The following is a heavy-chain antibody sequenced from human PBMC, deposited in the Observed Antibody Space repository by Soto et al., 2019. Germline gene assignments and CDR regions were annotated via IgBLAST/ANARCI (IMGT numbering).Heavy chain of an antibody. CDR1: ECNIISLC. CDR2: IYPGDSDT. Sequence: KASECNIISLCSGWVSQMPGKGLEWMGIIYPGDSDTRYSPSFQGQVTISADKSISTAYLQWSSLKASDTAMYYCASVTNSFQVFFDFLGQGTLVT. V-gene: IGHV5-51*01. J-gene: IGHJ4*02. CDR3: ASVTNSFQVFFDF. D-gene: IGHD1-1*01.